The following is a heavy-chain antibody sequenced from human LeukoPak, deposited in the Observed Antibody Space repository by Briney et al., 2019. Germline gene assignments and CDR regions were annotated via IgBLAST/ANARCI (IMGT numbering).Heavy chain of an antibody. J-gene: IGHJ4*02. CDR3: AKVPLLRTSYFDY. CDR1: GFTFSSYA. D-gene: IGHD3-22*01. Sequence: AGGSLRLSCAASGFTFSSYAMSWVRQAPGKGLEWVSAISGSGGSTYYADSVKGRFTISRDNSKNTLYLQMNSLRAEDTAVYYCAKVPLLRTSYFDYWGQGTLVTVSS. V-gene: IGHV3-23*01. CDR2: ISGSGGST.